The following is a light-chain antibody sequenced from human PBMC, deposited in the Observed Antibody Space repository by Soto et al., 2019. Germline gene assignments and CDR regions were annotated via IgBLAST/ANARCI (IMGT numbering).Light chain of an antibody. CDR2: GAS. CDR3: QQYGSSPPLT. V-gene: IGKV3-20*01. J-gene: IGKJ3*01. CDR1: QSVSSSH. Sequence: EIVLTQSPGTLSLSPGERATLSYRASQSVSSSHLAWYQQKPGQAPRLLIYGASSRATGIPDRFSGSGSGTDFTLTITRVEPEDFAVYYCQQYGSSPPLTFGPGTKVDIK.